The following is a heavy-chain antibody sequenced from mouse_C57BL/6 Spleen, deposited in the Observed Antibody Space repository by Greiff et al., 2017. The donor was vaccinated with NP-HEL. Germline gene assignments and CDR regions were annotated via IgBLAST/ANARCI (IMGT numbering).Heavy chain of an antibody. CDR3: ARSYYYGSSYCDY. CDR2: IDPSDSYT. J-gene: IGHJ2*01. CDR1: GYTFTSYW. Sequence: VQLQQPGAELVKPGASVKLSCKASGYTFTSYWMQWVKQRPGQGLEWIGEIDPSDSYTNYNQKFKGKATLTVDTSSSTAYMQLSSLTSEDSAVYYCARSYYYGSSYCDYWGQGTTLTVSS. V-gene: IGHV1-50*01. D-gene: IGHD1-1*01.